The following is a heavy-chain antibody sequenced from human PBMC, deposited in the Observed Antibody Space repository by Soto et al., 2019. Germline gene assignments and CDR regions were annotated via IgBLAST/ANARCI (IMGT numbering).Heavy chain of an antibody. D-gene: IGHD3-3*01. CDR3: ARPAYVDFCGGYQHTPLLH. CDR2: SIPVLNSA. J-gene: IGHJ4*02. Sequence: QVQLVQSGAEVKKPGSSVKVSCKASGGSFGTYGLTWVRQAPGQGLEWMAASIPVLNSAQYAQDFQRRLSIPAAESSRTASMELTALRSDDTAIYYCARPAYVDFCGGYQHTPLLHWGQGTLVTVSS. V-gene: IGHV1-69*01. CDR1: GGSFGTYG.